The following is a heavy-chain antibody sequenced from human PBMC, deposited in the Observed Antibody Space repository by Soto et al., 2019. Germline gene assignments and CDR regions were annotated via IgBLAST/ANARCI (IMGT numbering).Heavy chain of an antibody. CDR2: ISGSGGST. J-gene: IGHJ4*02. CDR3: AILMVRGVTERDY. Sequence: GGSLRLSCAASGFTFSSYAMSWVRQAPGKGLEWVSAISGSGGSTYYADSVKGRFTISRDNSKNTLYLQMNSLRAEDTAVYYCAILMVRGVTERDYWGQGTLVTVSS. V-gene: IGHV3-23*01. D-gene: IGHD3-10*01. CDR1: GFTFSSYA.